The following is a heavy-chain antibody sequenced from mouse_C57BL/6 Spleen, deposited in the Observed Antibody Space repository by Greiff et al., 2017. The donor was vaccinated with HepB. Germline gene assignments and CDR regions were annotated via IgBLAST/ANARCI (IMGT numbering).Heavy chain of an antibody. CDR3: ARDSSGYVPAWFAY. CDR2: INPGSGGT. J-gene: IGHJ3*01. D-gene: IGHD3-2*02. V-gene: IGHV1-54*01. CDR1: GYAFTNYL. Sequence: QVHVKQSGAELVRPGTSVKVSCKASGYAFTNYLIEWVKQRPGKGLEWIGVINPGSGGTNYNEKFKGKATLTADKSSRTAYMQLSSLTSENSAFYFCARDSSGYVPAWFAYWGQGTLVTVSA.